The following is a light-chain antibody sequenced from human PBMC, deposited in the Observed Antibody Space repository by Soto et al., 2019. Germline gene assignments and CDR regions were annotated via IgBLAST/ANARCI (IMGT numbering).Light chain of an antibody. CDR2: DVS. J-gene: IGLJ1*01. CDR1: SSDLTYNS. Sequence: QSVLTQPASVSGSLGQSISISCTEDSSDLTYNSVSWYQHHPHKAPKLIIYDVSYRPSGVSTRFSGSQSAGSASLTISGLQAEDEADYYCSSSTPPRGLVFGSGNKVTVL. CDR3: SSSTPPRGLV. V-gene: IGLV2-14*01.